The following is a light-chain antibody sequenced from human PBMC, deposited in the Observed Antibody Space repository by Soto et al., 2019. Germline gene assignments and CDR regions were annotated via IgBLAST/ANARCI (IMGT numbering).Light chain of an antibody. CDR2: CAS. V-gene: IGKV4-1*01. Sequence: IVVTQSPDSLAVSLGERATIHCKSSQSILYSSNARNYLAWYQQTPGQPPNLLISCASTREAGVPDRFSVGGSGTDFTLTISSLQAEDGAVYYCQQYYYAAYTFGQGTKVEIK. CDR1: QSILYSSNARNY. CDR3: QQYYYAAYT. J-gene: IGKJ2*01.